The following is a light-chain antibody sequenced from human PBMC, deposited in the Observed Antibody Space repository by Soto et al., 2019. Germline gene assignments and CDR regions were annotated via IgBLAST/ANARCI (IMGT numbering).Light chain of an antibody. CDR2: EVT. V-gene: IGLV2-8*01. CDR1: SSDVGGYNL. Sequence: QSVLTQPPSASGSPGQSVTISCTGTSSDVGGYNLVSWYQQHPGKAPKLMIYEVTKRPSGVPARFSGSKSGSTASLTVSGLQAGDEADYYCSSYAARNTVVFGGGTKPPS. CDR3: SSYAARNTVV. J-gene: IGLJ2*01.